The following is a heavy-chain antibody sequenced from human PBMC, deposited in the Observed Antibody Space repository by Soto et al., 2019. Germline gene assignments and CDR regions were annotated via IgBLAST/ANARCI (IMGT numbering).Heavy chain of an antibody. CDR2: ISSSSSYI. CDR3: ARDGADILTGYYYYYGMDV. V-gene: IGHV3-21*01. CDR1: GFTFSSYS. D-gene: IGHD3-9*01. J-gene: IGHJ6*02. Sequence: SGGGLVKPGGSLRLSCAASGFTFSSYSMNWVRQAPGKGLEWVSSISSSSSYIYYADSVKGRFTISRDNAKNSLYLQMNSLRAEDTAVYYCARDGADILTGYYYYYGMDVWGQGTTVTVSS.